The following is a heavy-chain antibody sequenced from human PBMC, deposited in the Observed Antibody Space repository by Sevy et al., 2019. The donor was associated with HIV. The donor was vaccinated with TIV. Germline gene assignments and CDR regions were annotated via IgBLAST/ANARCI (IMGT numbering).Heavy chain of an antibody. CDR2: IYYSGST. J-gene: IGHJ6*02. CDR1: GGSISSYY. Sequence: SETLSLTCTVSGGSISSYYWSWIRQPPGKGLEWIGYIYYSGSTNYNPSLKSRVTISVDTSKNQFSLKLSSVTAADTAVYYCARDGIVVVPAATPYYYYYGMDVWAKGPRSPSP. D-gene: IGHD2-2*01. CDR3: ARDGIVVVPAATPYYYYYGMDV. V-gene: IGHV4-59*01.